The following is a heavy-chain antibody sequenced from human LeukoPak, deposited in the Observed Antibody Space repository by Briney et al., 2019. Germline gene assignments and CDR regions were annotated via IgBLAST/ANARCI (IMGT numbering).Heavy chain of an antibody. CDR3: SRSKSVAYGFDY. J-gene: IGHJ4*02. Sequence: GASVKVSCKASGDTFKNYAISWVRQAPGQGLEWMGGILTVFGTTNYEEKFQGRVTITTDESTSTAYMELSSLTSEDTAVYYCSRSKSVAYGFDYWGQGTLVNVSS. V-gene: IGHV1-69*05. D-gene: IGHD4-17*01. CDR1: GDTFKNYA. CDR2: ILTVFGTT.